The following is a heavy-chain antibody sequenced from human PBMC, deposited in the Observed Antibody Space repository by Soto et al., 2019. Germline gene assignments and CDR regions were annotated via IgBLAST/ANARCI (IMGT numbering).Heavy chain of an antibody. V-gene: IGHV4-34*01. CDR1: GGSFSAYY. J-gene: IGHJ4*01. CDR2: INHSGGT. D-gene: IGHD3-22*01. CDR3: ARGSVDTVDSSGFYEY. Sequence: SETLSLTCAVYGGSFSAYYWSWIRQPPGKGLEWIGEINHSGGTSYNPSLKSRVTISVDTSKSQFSLKLTSVTAADRAVYYCARGSVDTVDSSGFYEYWGHGTPVTVSS.